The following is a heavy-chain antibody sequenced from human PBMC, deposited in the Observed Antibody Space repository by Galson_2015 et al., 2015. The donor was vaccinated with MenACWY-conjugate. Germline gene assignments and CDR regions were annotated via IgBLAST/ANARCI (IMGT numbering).Heavy chain of an antibody. J-gene: IGHJ4*02. D-gene: IGHD3-22*01. Sequence: TLSLTCSVSGGSINSGGYHWTWIRQHPEKGLEWIGYIYYSGTTSYNPALKSRITISVDTSKNQFSLSLSSVTAADTAVYYYARVNHYDSIAYYFDSWGQSTLVTVSS. CDR3: ARVNHYDSIAYYFDS. V-gene: IGHV4-31*03. CDR2: IYYSGTT. CDR1: GGSINSGGYH.